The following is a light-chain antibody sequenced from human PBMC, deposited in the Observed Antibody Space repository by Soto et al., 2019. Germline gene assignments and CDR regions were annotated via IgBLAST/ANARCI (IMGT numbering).Light chain of an antibody. V-gene: IGKV3-20*01. CDR2: DAS. CDR1: QSVSNNY. CDR3: HQCAHSPLT. Sequence: EIVLTQSPGTLSLSPGERATLSCRASQSVSNNYVAWYQQKPGQPPRLLIHDASNRATGIPDRFSGSGSGTDFTLPISRLEPEDFAVYYCHQCAHSPLTFGQGTKV. J-gene: IGKJ1*01.